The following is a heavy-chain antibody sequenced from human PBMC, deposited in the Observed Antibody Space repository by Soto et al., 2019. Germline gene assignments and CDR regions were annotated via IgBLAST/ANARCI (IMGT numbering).Heavy chain of an antibody. Sequence: PGGSLRLSCSASGFTFSSYTMNWVRQAPGKGLEWVSYISSSSSTIYYTGSVKGRFTVSRDNAKMYLQMNSLRAEDTAVYYCARGSHSGYGRVFDYWGQGILVTVSS. V-gene: IGHV3-48*01. CDR2: ISSSSSTI. CDR1: GFTFSSYT. J-gene: IGHJ4*02. D-gene: IGHD5-12*01. CDR3: ARGSHSGYGRVFDY.